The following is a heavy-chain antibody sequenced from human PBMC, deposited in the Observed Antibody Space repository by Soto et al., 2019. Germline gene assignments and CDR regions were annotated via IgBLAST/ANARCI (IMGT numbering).Heavy chain of an antibody. V-gene: IGHV4-39*02. CDR1: GGSINNSTYY. CDR3: APVGIGTTTVDY. Sequence: QLQLRESGPGLVQPSETLSLTCLVSGGSINNSTYYWGWIRQPPGKGLEWIGSIYYSGATYYNPSLRSRITISMDRSKNHFSLKLTSVTAADTAIYSCAPVGIGTTTVDYWGQGTLVTVSS. D-gene: IGHD5-12*01. CDR2: IYYSGAT. J-gene: IGHJ4*02.